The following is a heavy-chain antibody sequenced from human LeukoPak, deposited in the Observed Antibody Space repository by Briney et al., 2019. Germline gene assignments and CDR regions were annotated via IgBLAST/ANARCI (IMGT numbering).Heavy chain of an antibody. CDR3: ARDYYDSSGYYGRGGYYYMDV. Sequence: SETLSLTCTVLGASISSYYWTWIRQPAGKGLEWIGRFYTSGSTNYNPSLKSRVTMSVDRSKNQFSLHLTSVTAADTTVYYCARDYYDSSGYYGRGGYYYMDVWGKGTTVTVSS. D-gene: IGHD3-22*01. J-gene: IGHJ6*03. V-gene: IGHV4-4*07. CDR2: FYTSGST. CDR1: GASISSYY.